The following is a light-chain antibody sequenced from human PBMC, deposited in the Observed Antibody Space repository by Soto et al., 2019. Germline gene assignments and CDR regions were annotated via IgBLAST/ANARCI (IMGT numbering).Light chain of an antibody. Sequence: QSVLTQPPSVSGAPGQRVTISCTGSSSNIGAGYNVHWYQQLPGTAPKLLIYGNSNRPSGVPDRFSGSKSGPSASLAITGLQTEDEADYYCQSYDSSLRDYVFGTGTKLTVL. J-gene: IGLJ1*01. CDR3: QSYDSSLRDYV. V-gene: IGLV1-40*01. CDR1: SSNIGAGYN. CDR2: GNS.